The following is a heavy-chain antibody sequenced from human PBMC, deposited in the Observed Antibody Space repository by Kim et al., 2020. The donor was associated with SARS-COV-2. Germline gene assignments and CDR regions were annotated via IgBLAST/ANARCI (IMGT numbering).Heavy chain of an antibody. CDR2: ISGSGGST. J-gene: IGHJ4*02. Sequence: GGSLRLSCAASGFTFSSYAMSWVRQAPGKGLEWVSAISGSGGSTYYADSVKGRFTISRDNSKNTLYLQMNSLRAEDTAVYYCAKDRSSTVTTGLVDYWGQGTLVTVSS. CDR3: AKDRSSTVTTGLVDY. D-gene: IGHD4-17*01. V-gene: IGHV3-23*01. CDR1: GFTFSSYA.